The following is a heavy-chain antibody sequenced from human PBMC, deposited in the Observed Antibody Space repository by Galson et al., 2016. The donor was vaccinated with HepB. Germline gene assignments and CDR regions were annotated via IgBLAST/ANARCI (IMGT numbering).Heavy chain of an antibody. CDR3: ARVRPRSGYCFDY. V-gene: IGHV3-33*01. Sequence: SLRLSCAASGFTFNKYGMHWVRQAPGKGLEWVAVIWYDGSNQFYADSVKGRFTISRDNAKNSLYLQMNSLRVEDTAVYYCARVRPRSGYCFDYWGQGTLVTVSS. D-gene: IGHD5-12*01. J-gene: IGHJ4*02. CDR2: IWYDGSNQ. CDR1: GFTFNKYG.